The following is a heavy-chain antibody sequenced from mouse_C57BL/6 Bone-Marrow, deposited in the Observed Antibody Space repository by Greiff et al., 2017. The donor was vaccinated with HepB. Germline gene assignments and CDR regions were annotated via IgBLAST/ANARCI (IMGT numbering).Heavy chain of an antibody. D-gene: IGHD3-2*02. CDR1: GYTFTSYW. Sequence: QVQLQQPGAELVKPGASVKLSCKASGYTFTSYWMHWVKQRPGQGLEWIGMIHPNSGSTNYNEKFKSKATLTVDKSSSTAYMQLSSLTSEDSAVYYWAPSTSSGYSFAYWGQGTLVTVSA. CDR3: APSTSSGYSFAY. CDR2: IHPNSGST. V-gene: IGHV1-64*01. J-gene: IGHJ3*01.